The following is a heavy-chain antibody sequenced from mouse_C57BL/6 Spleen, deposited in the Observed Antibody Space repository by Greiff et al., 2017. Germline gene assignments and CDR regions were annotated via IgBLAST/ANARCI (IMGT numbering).Heavy chain of an antibody. V-gene: IGHV1-55*01. Sequence: QVHVKQPGAELVKPGASVKMSCKASGYTFTSYWITWVKQRPGQGLEWIGDIYPGSGSTNYNEKFKSKATLTVDTSSSTAYMQLSSLTSEDSAVYYCARVGDDAMDYWGQGTSVTVSS. D-gene: IGHD3-1*01. CDR3: ARVGDDAMDY. CDR1: GYTFTSYW. J-gene: IGHJ4*01. CDR2: IYPGSGST.